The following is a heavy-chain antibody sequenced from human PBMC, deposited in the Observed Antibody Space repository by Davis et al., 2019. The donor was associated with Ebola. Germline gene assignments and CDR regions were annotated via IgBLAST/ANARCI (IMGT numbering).Heavy chain of an antibody. V-gene: IGHV1-46*01. CDR3: ARRERSSSWYRNYYYGMDV. CDR2: INPSGGST. D-gene: IGHD6-13*01. Sequence: AASVRVSCKASEYTFTSYYMHWVRQAPGQGLEWMGIINPSGGSTSYAQKFQGRVTMTRDTSTSTVYMELSSLRSEDTAVYYCARRERSSSWYRNYYYGMDVWGQGTTVTVSS. J-gene: IGHJ6*02. CDR1: EYTFTSYY.